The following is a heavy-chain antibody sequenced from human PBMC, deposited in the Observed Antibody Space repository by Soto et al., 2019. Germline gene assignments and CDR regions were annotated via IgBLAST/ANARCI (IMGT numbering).Heavy chain of an antibody. J-gene: IGHJ6*02. CDR3: ARDSKVRGVTSYFYYGMDV. CDR1: GYTFNTYG. CDR2: ISAYNGNT. Sequence: QVQLVQSGAEVKKPGASVKVSCKASGYTFNTYGISWVRQAPGQGLEWMGWISAYNGNTNYAQKIEGRVTMNTDTSPSTAYMELRSLRSDDTAVYYCARDSKVRGVTSYFYYGMDVWGQGTTVTVSS. D-gene: IGHD3-10*01. V-gene: IGHV1-18*01.